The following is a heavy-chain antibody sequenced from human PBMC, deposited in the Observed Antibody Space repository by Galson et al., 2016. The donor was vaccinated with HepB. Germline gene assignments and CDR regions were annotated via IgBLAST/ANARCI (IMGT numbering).Heavy chain of an antibody. CDR3: AQGVGWRRFAFGS. CDR2: ISSSRNTI. J-gene: IGHJ4*02. D-gene: IGHD5-12*01. Sequence: SLRLSCAASGFALSSFNMNWVRQTPGKGLEWISYISSSRNTIDYADSVKGRFTISRYYAKNSLYLQMNNMSVGDTAIYHCAQGVGWRRFAFGSGGQGTLVTVSS. V-gene: IGHV3-48*01. CDR1: GFALSSFN.